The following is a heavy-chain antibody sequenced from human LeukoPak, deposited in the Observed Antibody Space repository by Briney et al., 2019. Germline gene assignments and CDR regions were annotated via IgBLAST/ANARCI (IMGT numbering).Heavy chain of an antibody. CDR2: IYPGDSET. CDR3: ARPHCGGDCFSDY. D-gene: IGHD2-21*02. Sequence: GESLKISCKDSGYSFTTYWIGWVRQMPGKGLEWMGIIYPGDSETRYRPSFQGQVTISVDKSISTAYLQWSSLKASDTAMYYCARPHCGGDCFSDYWGQGTLVTASS. CDR1: GYSFTTYW. V-gene: IGHV5-51*01. J-gene: IGHJ4*02.